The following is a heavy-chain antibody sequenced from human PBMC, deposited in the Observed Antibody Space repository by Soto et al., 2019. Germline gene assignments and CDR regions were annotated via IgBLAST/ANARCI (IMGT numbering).Heavy chain of an antibody. J-gene: IGHJ5*02. CDR1: GYTFTSYG. V-gene: IGHV1-18*04. D-gene: IGHD6-19*01. CDR3: ARESHGWYGLGHWFDP. Sequence: ASVKVSCKASGYTFTSYGISWVRQAPGQGLEWMGWISAYNGNTNYAQKLQGRVTMTTDTSTSTAYMELRSLRSDDTAVYYCARESHGWYGLGHWFDPWGQGTLVTVSS. CDR2: ISAYNGNT.